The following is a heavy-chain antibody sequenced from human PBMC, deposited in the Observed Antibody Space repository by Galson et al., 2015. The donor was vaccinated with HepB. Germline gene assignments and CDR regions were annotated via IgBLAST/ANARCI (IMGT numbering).Heavy chain of an antibody. CDR3: AHSSPSRAGWFDP. Sequence: VKVSCKVSGYTFTDYYMHWVQQAPGKGLEWMGLVDPEDGETIYAEKFQGRVTITADTSTDTAYMELSSLRSEDTAVYYCAHSSPSRAGWFDPWGQRTLVTVSS. CDR2: VDPEDGET. CDR1: GYTFTDYY. J-gene: IGHJ5*02. D-gene: IGHD6-6*01. V-gene: IGHV1-69-2*01.